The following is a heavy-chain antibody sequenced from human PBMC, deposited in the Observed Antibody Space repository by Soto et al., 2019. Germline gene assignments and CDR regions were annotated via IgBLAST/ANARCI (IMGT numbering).Heavy chain of an antibody. CDR2: FSKSGDNT. Sequence: TGGSLRLSCAASGLTFSSYAMSWVRQAPGKGLEWVSIFSKSGDNTYYADSVKGRFTISRDDSKNTLYLQMNSLRADDTAVYYCARGAWCGSWGQGTLVTVSS. CDR1: GLTFSSYA. D-gene: IGHD6-19*01. V-gene: IGHV3-23*01. J-gene: IGHJ4*02. CDR3: ARGAWCGS.